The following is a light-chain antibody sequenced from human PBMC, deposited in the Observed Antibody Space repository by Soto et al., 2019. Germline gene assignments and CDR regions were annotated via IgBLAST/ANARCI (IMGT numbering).Light chain of an antibody. V-gene: IGLV2-14*01. Sequence: QSALTQPASVSGSPGQSITISCTGTSSDVCGYNYVSWYQQHPGKAPKLMIYDVSNRPSGVSNRFSGSKSGNTASLTISGLQAEDEADYYCSSYTISSTLGVFGGGTKLTVL. CDR1: SSDVCGYNY. CDR2: DVS. J-gene: IGLJ2*01. CDR3: SSYTISSTLGV.